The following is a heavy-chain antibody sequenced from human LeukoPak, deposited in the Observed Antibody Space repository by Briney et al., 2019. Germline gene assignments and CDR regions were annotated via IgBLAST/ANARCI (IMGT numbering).Heavy chain of an antibody. D-gene: IGHD1-26*01. CDR3: AKHSGSYFIYYINS. J-gene: IGHJ4*02. CDR1: GFTFSSYG. V-gene: IGHV3-23*01. Sequence: GGSLRLSCAASGFTFSSYGLSWVRQAPGKGLEWVSTISGSAYNSYYADSVKGRFTISRDNSANTLYLQMDNLRAEDTALYYCAKHSGSYFIYYINSWGQGTLVTVSS. CDR2: ISGSAYNS.